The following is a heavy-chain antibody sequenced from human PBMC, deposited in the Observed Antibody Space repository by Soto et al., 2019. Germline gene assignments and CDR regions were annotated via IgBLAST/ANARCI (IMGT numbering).Heavy chain of an antibody. CDR3: ARDQDIYGSGSGFDP. Sequence: QVQLQESGPGLVKPSQTLSLTCTVSGGSISSGGYYWSWIRQHPGKGLEWIGYIYYSGSTYYNPSLQSRVTISVDTSKNQFSLKLSSVTAADTAVYYCARDQDIYGSGSGFDPWGQGTLVTVSS. CDR2: IYYSGST. CDR1: GGSISSGGYY. V-gene: IGHV4-31*03. J-gene: IGHJ5*02. D-gene: IGHD3-10*01.